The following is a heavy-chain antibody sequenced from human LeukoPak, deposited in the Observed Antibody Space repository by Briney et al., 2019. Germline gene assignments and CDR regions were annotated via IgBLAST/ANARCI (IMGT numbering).Heavy chain of an antibody. CDR2: IYTSGST. J-gene: IGHJ3*02. CDR3: AGTIPIDYGGNSDAFDI. Sequence: SETLSLTCTVSGGSISSYYWSWIRQPAGKGLEWIERIYTSGSTNYNPSLKSRVTMSVDTSKNQFSLKLSSVTAADTAVYYCAGTIPIDYGGNSDAFDIWGQGTMVTVSS. CDR1: GGSISSYY. V-gene: IGHV4-4*07. D-gene: IGHD4-23*01.